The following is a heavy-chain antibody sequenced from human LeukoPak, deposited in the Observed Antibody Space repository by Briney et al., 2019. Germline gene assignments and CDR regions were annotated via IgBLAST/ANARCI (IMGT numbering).Heavy chain of an antibody. J-gene: IGHJ4*02. CDR3: ASRYYDILTGYRPVDY. D-gene: IGHD3-9*01. V-gene: IGHV3-23*01. CDR2: ISGSGGST. Sequence: SGGSLRLSCAASGFTFSSYAMSWVRQAPGKGLEWVSAISGSGGSTYYADSVKGRFTISRDNSKNTLYLQMNSLRAEDTAVYYCASRYYDILTGYRPVDYWGQGTLVTVSS. CDR1: GFTFSSYA.